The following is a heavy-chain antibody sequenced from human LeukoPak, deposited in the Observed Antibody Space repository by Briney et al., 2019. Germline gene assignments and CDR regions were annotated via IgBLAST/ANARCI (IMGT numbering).Heavy chain of an antibody. Sequence: SESLSLTCTASGGSISSYYWSWIRQPPGKGLEWIWYIYYNGSTNYNPSLKSRVTIYVAKSKNQFSLKLSSVTAADTAVYYCARDVGSLSGSEVAFDIWGQGTMVTASS. CDR3: ARDVGSLSGSEVAFDI. CDR1: GGSISSYY. CDR2: IYYNGST. J-gene: IGHJ3*02. D-gene: IGHD1-26*01. V-gene: IGHV4-59*01.